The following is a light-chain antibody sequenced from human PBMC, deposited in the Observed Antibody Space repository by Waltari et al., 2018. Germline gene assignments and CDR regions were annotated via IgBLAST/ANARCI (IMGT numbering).Light chain of an antibody. V-gene: IGLV2-14*01. J-gene: IGLJ1*01. CDR1: SSAVGGYNY. CDR3: SSYTSSSTGV. CDR2: DVS. Sequence: QSALTQPASVSGSPGQSITISCTGTSSAVGGYNYVSWYQQHPGKAPKLMIYDVSKRPSGVSNRFSGSKSGNTASLTISGLQAEDEADYYCSSYTSSSTGVFGTGTKVTVL.